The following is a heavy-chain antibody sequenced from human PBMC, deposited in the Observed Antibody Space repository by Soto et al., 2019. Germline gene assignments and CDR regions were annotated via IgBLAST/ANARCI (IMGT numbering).Heavy chain of an antibody. V-gene: IGHV1-8*01. J-gene: IGHJ6*02. D-gene: IGHD3-10*01. CDR2: MNPNSGNT. CDR1: GYTFTSYD. Sequence: VASVKVSCKASGYTFTSYDINWVRQATGQGLEWMGWMNPNSGNTGYAQKFQGRVTMTRNTSISTAYMELSSLRSEDTAVYYCARGGTGYYYYGMDVWGQGTTVTVSS. CDR3: ARGGTGYYYYGMDV.